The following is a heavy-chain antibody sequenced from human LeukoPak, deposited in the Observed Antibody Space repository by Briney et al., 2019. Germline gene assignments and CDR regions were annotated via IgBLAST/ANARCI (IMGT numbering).Heavy chain of an antibody. CDR3: AKKSSGWYLVPSLDY. Sequence: GRSLRLSCEASGFTFSTSAMHWVRQAPGKGLEWVAVILDDGKNKYYADSVKGRFTVSRDNSRNTLYLQLNSLRADDTAVYYCAKKSSGWYLVPSLDYWGQGNLVTV. CDR1: GFTFSTSA. CDR2: ILDDGKNK. D-gene: IGHD6-19*01. V-gene: IGHV3-30*18. J-gene: IGHJ4*02.